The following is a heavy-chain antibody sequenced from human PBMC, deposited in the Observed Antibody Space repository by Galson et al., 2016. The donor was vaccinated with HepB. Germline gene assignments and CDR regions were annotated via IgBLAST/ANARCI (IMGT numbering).Heavy chain of an antibody. CDR3: ARAVMLGRGIDV. V-gene: IGHV6-1*01. CDR1: GDSVYNNGAA. J-gene: IGHJ6*02. CDR2: TFYRSTWEN. D-gene: IGHD3-10*01. Sequence: CAICGDSVYNNGAAWVWIRQSPSRGLEWLGRTFYRSTWENHYTGSVRNRITISPDTSRNQFSLHLNSVTPEDTAVYYCARAVMLGRGIDVWGQGTTVTVSS.